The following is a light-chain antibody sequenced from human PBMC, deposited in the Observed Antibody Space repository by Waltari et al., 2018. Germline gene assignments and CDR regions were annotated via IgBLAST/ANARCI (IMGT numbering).Light chain of an antibody. CDR3: CSYVGRYIWV. V-gene: IGLV2-11*01. CDR1: SSDVGGYNY. J-gene: IGLJ3*02. CDR2: DVS. Sequence: QSALTQPRSVSGSPGQSVTISCPGTSSDVGGYNYVTWYQPHPGKVPKLMIYDVSTRSSGVPDRFSGSKSGNTASLTISGLQTEDEADYYCCSYVGRYIWVFGGGTKLTVL.